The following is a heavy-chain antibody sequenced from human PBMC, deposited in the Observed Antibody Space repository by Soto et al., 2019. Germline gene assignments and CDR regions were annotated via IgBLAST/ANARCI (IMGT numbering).Heavy chain of an antibody. CDR2: IMPVFPTP. J-gene: IGHJ6*02. D-gene: IGHD2-15*01. Sequence: QVQLVQSGAEVKKPGSSVKVSCKSSGGTFSTSAISWELQAPGQGLEWVGGIMPVFPTPDYAQKFQGRVTITADESKTTTYLELTGMRPYDTSVYYGARDKNRQQLGWNYYYMLDVWCQGTAITVSS. CDR1: GGTFSTSA. CDR3: ARDKNRQQLGWNYYYMLDV. V-gene: IGHV1-69*12.